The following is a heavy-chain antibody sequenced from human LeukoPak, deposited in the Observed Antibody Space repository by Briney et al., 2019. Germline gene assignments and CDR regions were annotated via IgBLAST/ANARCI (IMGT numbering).Heavy chain of an antibody. CDR1: GFIFSNYA. J-gene: IGHJ3*02. Sequence: PGGSLRLSCAVSGFIFSNYAMTWVRQAPGKGLEWVSSIEGDGSASYYADSVKGRFAISRDDPKNTLYLQLTSLRVEDTAIYFCVKDMVQRNGIFDPFDIWGQGKMVTVSS. CDR2: IEGDGSAS. CDR3: VKDMVQRNGIFDPFDI. D-gene: IGHD3-10*01. V-gene: IGHV3-23*01.